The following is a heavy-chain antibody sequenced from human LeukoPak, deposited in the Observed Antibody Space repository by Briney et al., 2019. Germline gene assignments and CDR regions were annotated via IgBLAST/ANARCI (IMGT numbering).Heavy chain of an antibody. CDR1: GFTFSSYG. J-gene: IGHJ3*02. Sequence: GGSLRLSCAASGFTFSSYGMHWVRQAPGKGLEWVAFIRYDGSNKYYGDSVKGRFTISRDNSKNTLYLQMNSLRAEDTAVYYCAQTLSHDYGDYDAFDIWGQGTMVTVSS. CDR2: IRYDGSNK. D-gene: IGHD4-17*01. V-gene: IGHV3-30*02. CDR3: AQTLSHDYGDYDAFDI.